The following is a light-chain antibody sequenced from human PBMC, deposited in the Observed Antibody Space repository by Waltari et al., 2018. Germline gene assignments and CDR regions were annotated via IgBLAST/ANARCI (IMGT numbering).Light chain of an antibody. CDR1: QSFRSN. J-gene: IGKJ2*03. CDR2: DGS. CDR3: HQSDDWPPYS. V-gene: IGKV3-15*01. Sequence: EIVMTQSPATLSVSPGERVTLSCRASQSFRSNLAWYQQKPGQGPRPLIYDGSTRATGIPARFSGSGSGTDFTLTISSLQSEDFAIYYCHQSDDWPPYSFGQGTKLEIK.